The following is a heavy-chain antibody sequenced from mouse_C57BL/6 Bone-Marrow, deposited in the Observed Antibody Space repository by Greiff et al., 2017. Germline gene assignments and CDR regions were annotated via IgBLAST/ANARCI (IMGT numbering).Heavy chain of an antibody. Sequence: EVQGVESGGDLVKPGGSLKLSCAASGFTFSSYGMSWVRQTPDKRLEWVATISSGGSYTYYPDSVKGRFTISRDNAKNTLYLQMSSLKSEDTAMYSCARRWLLFFDYWGQGTTLTVSS. V-gene: IGHV5-6*01. CDR2: ISSGGSYT. CDR3: ARRWLLFFDY. D-gene: IGHD2-3*01. J-gene: IGHJ2*01. CDR1: GFTFSSYG.